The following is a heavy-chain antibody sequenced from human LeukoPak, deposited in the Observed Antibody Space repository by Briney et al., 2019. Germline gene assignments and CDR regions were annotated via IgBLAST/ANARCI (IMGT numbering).Heavy chain of an antibody. Sequence: ASVKVSCKASGYTFIRYGISWVRQAHGQGLEWMGWISGYNGNTNYAQKLQGRVAMTTDTSTNTAYMELRSLRSDDTAVYYCARDSSAYCSSTSCQDGLDIWGQGTMVTVSS. CDR3: ARDSSAYCSSTSCQDGLDI. D-gene: IGHD2-2*01. J-gene: IGHJ3*02. CDR1: GYTFIRYG. V-gene: IGHV1-18*01. CDR2: ISGYNGNT.